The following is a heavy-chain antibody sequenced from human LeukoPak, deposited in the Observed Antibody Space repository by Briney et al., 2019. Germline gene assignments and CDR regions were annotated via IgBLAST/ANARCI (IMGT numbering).Heavy chain of an antibody. V-gene: IGHV3-21*01. CDR3: ARAGGSTVSHSDY. Sequence: GSLRLSCAASGFTFSSYSMNWIRQAPGKGLEWVSSISSSTSYIYYADLVKGRFTISKDNAKNSLYLQMNSLRAEDTAVYYCARAGGSTVSHSDYWGQGTLVTVSS. D-gene: IGHD4-17*01. CDR2: ISSSTSYI. CDR1: GFTFSSYS. J-gene: IGHJ4*02.